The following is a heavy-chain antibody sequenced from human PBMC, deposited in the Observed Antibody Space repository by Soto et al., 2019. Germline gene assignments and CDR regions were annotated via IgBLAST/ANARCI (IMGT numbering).Heavy chain of an antibody. CDR3: ARLHDCWSGYSPYYYYYGRDG. V-gene: IGHV4-59*01. Sequence: PSATMALSSPDSRGSLSSSDVSSIRTPPGQALQXIGYIYYSGSTNYNPSLKSRVTISVDTSENQFSLKLSSVTAADTAVYYCARLHDCWSGYSPYYYYYGRDGWGQGPTVTGS. D-gene: IGHD3-3*01. J-gene: IGHJ6*02. CDR2: IYYSGST. CDR1: RGSLSSSD.